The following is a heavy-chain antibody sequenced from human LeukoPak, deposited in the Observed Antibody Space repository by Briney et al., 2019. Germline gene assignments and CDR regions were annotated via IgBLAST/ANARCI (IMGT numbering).Heavy chain of an antibody. CDR1: GGSISSSSYY. CDR3: ASGSYKDPIDY. J-gene: IGHJ4*02. CDR2: IYYSGST. Sequence: PSETLSLTCTVSGGSISSSSYYWGWIRQPPGKGLEWIGSIYYSGSTYYNPSLKSRVTISVDTSKNQFSLKLSSVTAADTAVYYCASGSYKDPIDYWGQGTLVTVPS. D-gene: IGHD1-26*01. V-gene: IGHV4-39*01.